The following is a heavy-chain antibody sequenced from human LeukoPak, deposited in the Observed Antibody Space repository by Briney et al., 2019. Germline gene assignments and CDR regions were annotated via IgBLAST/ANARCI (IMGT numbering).Heavy chain of an antibody. J-gene: IGHJ3*02. D-gene: IGHD2-15*01. CDR2: IYHSGST. CDR3: AKGYCSGGSCYSGAFDI. CDR1: GGSISSGGYS. Sequence: PSQTLSLTCAVSGGSISSGGYSWSWIRQPPGKGLEWIGYIYHSGSTYYNPSLKSRVTISVDRSKNQFSLKLSSVTAADTAVYYCAKGYCSGGSCYSGAFDIWGQGTMVTVSS. V-gene: IGHV4-30-2*01.